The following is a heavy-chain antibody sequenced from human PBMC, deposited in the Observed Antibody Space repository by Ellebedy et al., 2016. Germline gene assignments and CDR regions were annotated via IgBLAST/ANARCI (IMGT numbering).Heavy chain of an antibody. V-gene: IGHV1-18*04. Sequence: ASVKVSCXASGYTFTTFSITWVRQVPGQGLEWMGFVNTFSGNTKFAQKFQGGVTMTRDTSTSTVYMELSSLRSEDTAVYYCARDGFGILTGYYGLGMDVWGQGTTVTVSS. CDR3: ARDGFGILTGYYGLGMDV. D-gene: IGHD3-9*01. J-gene: IGHJ6*02. CDR1: GYTFTTFS. CDR2: VNTFSGNT.